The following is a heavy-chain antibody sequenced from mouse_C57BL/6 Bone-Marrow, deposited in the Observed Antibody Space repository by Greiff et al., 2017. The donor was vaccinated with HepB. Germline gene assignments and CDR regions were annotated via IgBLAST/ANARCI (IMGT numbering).Heavy chain of an antibody. CDR2: IYPGSGST. Sequence: QVQLQQPGAELVKPGASVKMSCKASGYTFTSYWITWVKQRPGQGLEWIGDIYPGSGSTNYNEKFKSKATLTVDTSSSTAYMQLSSLTSEDSAVYYCARYHYSNYGWFAYWGQGTLVTVSA. CDR3: ARYHYSNYGWFAY. J-gene: IGHJ3*01. CDR1: GYTFTSYW. V-gene: IGHV1-55*01. D-gene: IGHD2-5*01.